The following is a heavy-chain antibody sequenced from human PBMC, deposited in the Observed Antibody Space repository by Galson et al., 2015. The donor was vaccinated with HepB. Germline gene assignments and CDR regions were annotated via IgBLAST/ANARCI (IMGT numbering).Heavy chain of an antibody. Sequence: SVKVSCKASGYTFTGYYMHWVRQAPGQGLEWMGWISAYNGNTNYAQKLQGRVTMTTDASTSTAYMEVRSLRSDDTAVYYCARGRDGYNLRIDYWGQGTLITVSS. CDR2: ISAYNGNT. CDR3: ARGRDGYNLRIDY. V-gene: IGHV1-18*04. J-gene: IGHJ4*02. D-gene: IGHD5-24*01. CDR1: GYTFTGYY.